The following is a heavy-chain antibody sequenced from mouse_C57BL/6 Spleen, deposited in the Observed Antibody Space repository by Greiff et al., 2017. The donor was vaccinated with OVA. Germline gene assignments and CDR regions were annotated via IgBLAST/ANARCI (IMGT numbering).Heavy chain of an antibody. D-gene: IGHD2-1*01. CDR1: GYTFTSYW. J-gene: IGHJ3*01. V-gene: IGHV1-74*01. CDR3: AMATMVTTRFAY. CDR2: IHPSDSDT. Sequence: VQLQQPGAELVKPGASVKVSCKASGYTFTSYWMHWVKQRPGQGLEWIGRIHPSDSDTNYNQTFKGKATLTVDKSSSTAYMQLSSLTSEDSAVYYCAMATMVTTRFAYWGQGTLVTVSA.